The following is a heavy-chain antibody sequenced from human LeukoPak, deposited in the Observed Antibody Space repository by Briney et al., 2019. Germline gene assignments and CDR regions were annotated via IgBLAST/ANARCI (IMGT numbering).Heavy chain of an antibody. J-gene: IGHJ6*03. D-gene: IGHD3-16*02. Sequence: SETLTLTCIVSGGSIGTYYWSWLRQSPGKGLEWIGYIYGTGSTRYNPYLQSRVTISLDTSRNQFFLKMSSVAAADTAVYYCARHIGGGIEDMDVWGTGTKVTVSS. CDR1: GGSIGTYY. CDR3: ARHIGGGIEDMDV. CDR2: IYGTGST. V-gene: IGHV4-59*08.